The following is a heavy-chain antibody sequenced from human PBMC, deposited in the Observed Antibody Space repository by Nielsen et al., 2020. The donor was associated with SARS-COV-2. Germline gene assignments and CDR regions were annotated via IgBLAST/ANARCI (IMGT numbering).Heavy chain of an antibody. D-gene: IGHD3-10*01. V-gene: IGHV4-34*01. CDR3: ARGGMYYGSGRNY. Sequence: SETLSLTCAVYGGSFSGYYWSWIRQPPGKGLEWIGEINHSGSTNYNPSLKSRVTISVDTSKNQFSLKLNSVTAADTAVYYCARGGMYYGSGRNYWGQGTLVTVSS. J-gene: IGHJ4*02. CDR1: GGSFSGYY. CDR2: INHSGST.